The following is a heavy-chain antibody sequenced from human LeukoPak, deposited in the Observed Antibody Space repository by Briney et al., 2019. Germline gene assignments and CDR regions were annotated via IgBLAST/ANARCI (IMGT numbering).Heavy chain of an antibody. CDR1: VYTFTGYY. V-gene: IGHV1-2*02. Sequence: ASVKVSCKASVYTFTGYYMHWVRQAPGQGLEWMGWINPNRGGTNYAQKFQGRVTMTRDTSISTAYMELSRLRSDDTAVYYCARGGPGIAAAGEYYYYYMDVWGKGTTVTFSS. D-gene: IGHD6-13*01. CDR3: ARGGPGIAAAGEYYYYYMDV. CDR2: INPNRGGT. J-gene: IGHJ6*03.